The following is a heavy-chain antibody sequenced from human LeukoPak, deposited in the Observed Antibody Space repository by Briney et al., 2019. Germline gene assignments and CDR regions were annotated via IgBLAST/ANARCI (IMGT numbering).Heavy chain of an antibody. D-gene: IGHD5-18*01. V-gene: IGHV3-21*01. Sequence: GGSLRLSCAASGFTVSSYSMNWVRQAPGKGLEWVSSISSSSSYIYYADSVKGRFTISRDNAKNSLYLQMNSLRAEDTAVYYCARSPAMVTFSPHAPPYGMAVWGQGTTVPVSS. J-gene: IGHJ6*02. CDR2: ISSSSSYI. CDR3: ARSPAMVTFSPHAPPYGMAV. CDR1: GFTVSSYS.